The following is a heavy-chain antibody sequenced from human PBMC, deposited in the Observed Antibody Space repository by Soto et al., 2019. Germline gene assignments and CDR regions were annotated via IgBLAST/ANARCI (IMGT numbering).Heavy chain of an antibody. J-gene: IGHJ4*02. Sequence: GASVKVSCKASGGTFSSYAISWVRQAPGQGLEWMGGIIPIFGTANYAQKFQGRVTITADESTSTAYMELSSLRSEDTAVYYCARENVNYGDTKAFDYWGQGTLVTVSS. CDR1: GGTFSSYA. V-gene: IGHV1-69*13. D-gene: IGHD4-17*01. CDR3: ARENVNYGDTKAFDY. CDR2: IIPIFGTA.